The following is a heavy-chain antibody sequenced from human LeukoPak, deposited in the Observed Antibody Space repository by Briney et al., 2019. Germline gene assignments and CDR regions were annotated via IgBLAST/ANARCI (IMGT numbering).Heavy chain of an antibody. J-gene: IGHJ4*02. V-gene: IGHV4-30-2*01. D-gene: IGHD5-12*01. CDR1: GGSIGSGGYS. CDR3: ARGGYDWGSVYYFDY. CDR2: IYHSGST. Sequence: SQTLSLTCAVSGGSIGSGGYSWSWIRQPPGKGLEWIGYIYHSGSTYYNPSLKSRVTISVDRSKNQFSLKLSSVTAADTAVYYCARGGYDWGSVYYFDYWGQGTLVTVSS.